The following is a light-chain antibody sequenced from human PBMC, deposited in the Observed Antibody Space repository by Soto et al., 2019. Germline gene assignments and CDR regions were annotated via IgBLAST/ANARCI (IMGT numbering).Light chain of an antibody. J-gene: IGLJ1*01. CDR3: SSYTSSSTYV. Sequence: QSALTQPASVSGSPGQSITISCTGTSSDVGYYNYVSWYQQHPGKAPKLMIYDVRNRPSGVSNRFSGSKSGNTASLTISGLQAEDEADYYCSSYTSSSTYVFGTGTTLTVL. V-gene: IGLV2-14*03. CDR1: SSDVGYYNY. CDR2: DVR.